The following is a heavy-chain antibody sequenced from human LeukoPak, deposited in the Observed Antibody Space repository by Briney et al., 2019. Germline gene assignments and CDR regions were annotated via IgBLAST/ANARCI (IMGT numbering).Heavy chain of an antibody. V-gene: IGHV4-59*08. CDR1: GVSIRSYY. CDR3: ARGDTAFVY. D-gene: IGHD5-18*01. CDR2: IYHSGST. Sequence: SETLSLTCTVSGVSIRSYYWSWIRQPPGKGLEWIGYIYHSGSTNDNPSLKSRVTISIDTSKNQFSPKLSSVTAADTAVYYCARGDTAFVYWGQGILVTVFS. J-gene: IGHJ4*02.